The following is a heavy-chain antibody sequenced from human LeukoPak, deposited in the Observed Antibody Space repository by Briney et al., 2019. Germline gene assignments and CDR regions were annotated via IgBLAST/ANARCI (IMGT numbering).Heavy chain of an antibody. D-gene: IGHD2-2*01. Sequence: PGTSLRLSCAASGFTFSGYGMHWVRQAPGKGLEWVAVIWYDGSNSYLADSVQGRFTISRGNSKNTLYLQMNSLRVEDTAVYFCARVGYATSLGFDYWGLGTLVTVSS. V-gene: IGHV3-33*01. CDR3: ARVGYATSLGFDY. J-gene: IGHJ4*02. CDR1: GFTFSGYG. CDR2: IWYDGSNS.